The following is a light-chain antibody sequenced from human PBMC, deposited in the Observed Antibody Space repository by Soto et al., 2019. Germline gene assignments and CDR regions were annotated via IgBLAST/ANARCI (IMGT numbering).Light chain of an antibody. CDR3: QQRHMWPIT. CDR2: DAY. Sequence: EVVLTQSPVTLSLSPGERATLSCRASQSFRGLLAWYQQKPGQAPRLLIYDAYNRATGIPPRFSGSGSGTDLPLTISSLEPDDSAVYYCQQRHMWPITFGQGTRLENK. V-gene: IGKV3-11*01. J-gene: IGKJ5*01. CDR1: QSFRGL.